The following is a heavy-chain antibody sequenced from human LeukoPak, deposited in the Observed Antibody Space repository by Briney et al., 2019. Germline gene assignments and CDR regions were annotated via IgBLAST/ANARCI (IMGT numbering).Heavy chain of an antibody. CDR3: AREKGAMIVVVSYAFDI. CDR1: GFTFSSYW. J-gene: IGHJ3*02. CDR2: IKQDGSEK. V-gene: IGHV3-7*01. Sequence: GGSLRLSCAASGFTFSSYWMSWVRQAPGKGLEWVANIKQDGSEKYYVDSVKGRFTISRDNAKNSLYLQMNSLRAEDTAVYYCAREKGAMIVVVSYAFDIWGQGTMVTVSS. D-gene: IGHD3-22*01.